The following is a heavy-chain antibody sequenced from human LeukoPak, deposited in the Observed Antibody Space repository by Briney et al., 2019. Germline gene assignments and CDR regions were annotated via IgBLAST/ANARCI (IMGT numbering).Heavy chain of an antibody. J-gene: IGHJ4*02. V-gene: IGHV3-7*05. D-gene: IGHD6-6*01. CDR1: GFTFSSYW. CDR3: ARDSHYSSDY. CDR2: IKEDGSEK. Sequence: TGGSLRLSCAASGFTFSSYWMSWVRQAPGKGLEWVANIKEDGSEKYYVASVKGRFTISRDNAENSLYLHMDSVRAEDTAVYYCARDSHYSSDYWGQGTLVTVSS.